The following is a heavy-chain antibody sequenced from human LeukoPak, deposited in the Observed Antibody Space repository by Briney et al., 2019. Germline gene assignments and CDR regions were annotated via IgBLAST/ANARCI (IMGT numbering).Heavy chain of an antibody. CDR1: GFTFSSYG. CDR2: IWYDGSNK. J-gene: IGHJ4*02. CDR3: ARQTYYYDSSGSGALDY. Sequence: GGSLRLSCAASGFTFSSYGMHWVRQAPGKGLEWVAVIWYDGSNKYYADSVKGRFTISRDNSKNTLYLQMNSLRAEDTAVYYCARQTYYYDSSGSGALDYWSQGTLVTVSS. V-gene: IGHV3-33*01. D-gene: IGHD3-22*01.